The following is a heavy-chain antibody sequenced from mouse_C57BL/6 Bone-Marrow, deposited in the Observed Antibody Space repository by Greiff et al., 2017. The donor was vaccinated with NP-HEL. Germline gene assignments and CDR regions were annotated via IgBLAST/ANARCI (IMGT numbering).Heavy chain of an antibody. CDR3: AIYYGSSYGAMDY. D-gene: IGHD1-1*01. J-gene: IGHJ4*01. V-gene: IGHV1-55*01. CDR1: GYTFTSYW. Sequence: VQLQQSGAELVKPGASVKMSCKASGYTFTSYWITWVKQRPGQGLEWIGDIYPGSGSTNYNEKFKSKATLTVDTSSSTAYMQLSSLTSEDSAVYYCAIYYGSSYGAMDYWGQGTSVTVSS. CDR2: IYPGSGST.